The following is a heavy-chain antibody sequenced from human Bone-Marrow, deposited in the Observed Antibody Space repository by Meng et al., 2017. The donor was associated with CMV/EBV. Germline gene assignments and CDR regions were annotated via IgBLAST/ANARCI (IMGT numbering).Heavy chain of an antibody. CDR1: GFTFSSYE. Sequence: LSLTCAASGFTFSSYEMNWVRQAPGKGLEWVSYISSSGSTIYYADSVKGRLTISRDNAKNSLYLQMNSLRAEDTAVYYCRVPGALDYWGQGTLVTVSS. J-gene: IGHJ4*02. CDR2: ISSSGSTI. CDR3: RVPGALDY. V-gene: IGHV3-48*03. D-gene: IGHD2-2*01.